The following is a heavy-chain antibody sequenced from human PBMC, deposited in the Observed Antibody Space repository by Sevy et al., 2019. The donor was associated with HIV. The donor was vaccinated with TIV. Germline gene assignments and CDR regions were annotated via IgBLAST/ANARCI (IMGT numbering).Heavy chain of an antibody. CDR1: GFTFSSYA. D-gene: IGHD2-15*01. Sequence: GGSLRLSCAASGFTFSSYATSWVRQAPGKGLEWVAVISYDGSNKYYADSVKGRFTISRDNSKSTLYLQMNSLRAEDTAVYYCARGAGGGSSKGYMDVWGKGTTVTVSS. CDR2: ISYDGSNK. J-gene: IGHJ6*03. V-gene: IGHV3-30-3*01. CDR3: ARGAGGGSSKGYMDV.